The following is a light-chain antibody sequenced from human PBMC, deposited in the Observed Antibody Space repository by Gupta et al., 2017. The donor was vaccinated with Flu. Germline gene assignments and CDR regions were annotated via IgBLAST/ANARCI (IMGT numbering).Light chain of an antibody. V-gene: IGLV2-11*03. CDR1: SNDVGNHDF. CDR3: FSDAGGNTKV. CDR2: DVR. Sequence: SVTITITCSSNDVGNHDFVSWYQQHAANTPRLIVHDVRRRPSGVSGRVSGSKSGDTASLPISGLQTEDDADDYCFSDAGGNTKVFGTGTKVTVL. J-gene: IGLJ1*01.